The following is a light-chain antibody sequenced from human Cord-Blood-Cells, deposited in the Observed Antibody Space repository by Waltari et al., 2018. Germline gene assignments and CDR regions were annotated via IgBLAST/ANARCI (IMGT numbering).Light chain of an antibody. J-gene: IGKJ4*01. V-gene: IGKV3-20*01. CDR2: GAS. CDR3: QQYGSSPRTLT. CDR1: QSVSSSY. Sequence: TQSPGTLSLSPGERATLSCRASQSVSSSYLAWYQQKPGQAPRLLIYGASSRATGIPDRFSGSGSGTDFTLTISRLEPEDFAVYYCQQYGSSPRTLTFGGGTKVEIK.